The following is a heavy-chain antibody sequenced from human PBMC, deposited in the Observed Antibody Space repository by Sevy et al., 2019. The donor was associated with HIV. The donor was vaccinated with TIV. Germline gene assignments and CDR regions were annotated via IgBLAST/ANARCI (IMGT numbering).Heavy chain of an antibody. CDR1: GFTLGSYS. CDR3: AKTLQKLPFHPHYFDY. CDR2: ISATGGIT. Sequence: GSLRLSCAASGFTLGSYSMNWVRQAPGKGLEWVASISATGGITYYAASVKGRFTISRDVSKGILYLQMNSLTAEDTAIFYCAKTLQKLPFHPHYFDYWGQGTLVTVSS. D-gene: IGHD2-21*02. V-gene: IGHV3-23*01. J-gene: IGHJ4*02.